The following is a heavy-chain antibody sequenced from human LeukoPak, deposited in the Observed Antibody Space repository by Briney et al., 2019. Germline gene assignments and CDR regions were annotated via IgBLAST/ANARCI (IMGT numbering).Heavy chain of an antibody. Sequence: GGSLRLSCAASGFTFSSYAMHWVRQAPGKGLEWVAIISYDGSNKYYADSVKGRFTISRDNSENTLYLQMNSLRAEDTAVYYCARIGGSYRLHWGQGTLVTVSS. CDR2: ISYDGSNK. D-gene: IGHD1-26*01. CDR1: GFTFSSYA. J-gene: IGHJ4*02. V-gene: IGHV3-30*04. CDR3: ARIGGSYRLH.